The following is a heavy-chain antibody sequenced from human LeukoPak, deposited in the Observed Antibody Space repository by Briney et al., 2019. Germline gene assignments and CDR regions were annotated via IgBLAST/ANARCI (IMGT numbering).Heavy chain of an antibody. D-gene: IGHD2-21*02. CDR2: ISGGGGST. V-gene: IGHV3-23*01. Sequence: PGGSLRLSCAACGFIFSNCAMSWVRQAPGKGLEWVSAISGGGGSTYYADSVKGRFTISRDNSKNTLYLQMNSLRAEDTAIYYCAKGTVVTGIDYWGQGTLVTVSS. CDR1: GFIFSNCA. CDR3: AKGTVVTGIDY. J-gene: IGHJ4*02.